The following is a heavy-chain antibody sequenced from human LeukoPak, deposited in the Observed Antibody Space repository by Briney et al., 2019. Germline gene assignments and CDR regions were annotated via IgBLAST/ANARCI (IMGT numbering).Heavy chain of an antibody. CDR1: GYAFSDHG. CDR2: ISGYNGHT. CDR3: ARVPNPRNTYGYNDK. D-gene: IGHD5-18*01. V-gene: IGHV1-18*04. J-gene: IGHJ4*02. Sequence: VASVKVSCTASGYAFSDHGVNWVRQAPGQGLEWMGWISGYNGHTSYAQKFQGRVMVTTDRSTNTACLELRSLRSDDTAVYYCARVPNPRNTYGYNDKWGQGTLVTVSS.